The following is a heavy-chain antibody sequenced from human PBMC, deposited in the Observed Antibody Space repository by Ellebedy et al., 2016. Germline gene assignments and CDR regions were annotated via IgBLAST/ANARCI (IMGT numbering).Heavy chain of an antibody. CDR2: IWYDGSNK. D-gene: IGHD3-22*01. CDR3: ARDRGYYSHDWYFDF. Sequence: GGSLRLSCAASGFTFGSYGIHWVRQAPGKGLEWVAVIWYDGSNKYYADSVKGRFTISRDNSKNTLYLQMNSLRAEDTAVYYCARDRGYYSHDWYFDFWGRGTLVTVSS. J-gene: IGHJ2*01. V-gene: IGHV3-33*01. CDR1: GFTFGSYG.